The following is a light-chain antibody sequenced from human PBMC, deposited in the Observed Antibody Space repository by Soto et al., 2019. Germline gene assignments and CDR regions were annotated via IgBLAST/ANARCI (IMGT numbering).Light chain of an antibody. V-gene: IGLV2-11*01. CDR3: CSYAGTYTV. Sequence: QSALTQPRSVSGSPGQSVTISCTGTSSDVGGYNYVSWYQQHPGKAPKLMIYDVSKRPSGVPDRFSGSKSGNTASLTISGLLVEDEADYYSCSYAGTYTVFGGGTKLTVL. CDR1: SSDVGGYNY. J-gene: IGLJ3*02. CDR2: DVS.